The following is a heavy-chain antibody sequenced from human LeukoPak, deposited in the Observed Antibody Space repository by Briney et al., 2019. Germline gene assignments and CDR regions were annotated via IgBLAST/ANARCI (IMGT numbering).Heavy chain of an antibody. V-gene: IGHV1-69*13. CDR1: GGTFSSYA. Sequence: SVTVSCKASGGTFSSYAISWVRQAPGQGLEWMGGIIPIFGTANYAQKFQGRVTITADESTSTAYMELSSLRSEDTAVYYCARGSDFWSGYYEANYGMDVWGQGTTVTVSS. CDR3: ARGSDFWSGYYEANYGMDV. D-gene: IGHD3-3*01. J-gene: IGHJ6*02. CDR2: IIPIFGTA.